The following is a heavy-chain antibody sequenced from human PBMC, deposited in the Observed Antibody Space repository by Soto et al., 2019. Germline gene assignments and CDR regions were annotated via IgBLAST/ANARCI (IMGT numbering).Heavy chain of an antibody. CDR1: GYSFTTYG. J-gene: IGHJ4*02. CDR3: VIDLNGDFYY. D-gene: IGHD3-10*01. V-gene: IGHV1-18*01. CDR2: INGYGHGA. Sequence: QVQLVQSGAEVRQRGASVKVACKASGYSFTTYGMSWVRQAPGQGLEYMGWINGYGHGAKYVQRFQGRFAMTTDTSTNTVYMYLRSLTSDDTAVYYCVIDLNGDFYYWGQGTVVIVSP.